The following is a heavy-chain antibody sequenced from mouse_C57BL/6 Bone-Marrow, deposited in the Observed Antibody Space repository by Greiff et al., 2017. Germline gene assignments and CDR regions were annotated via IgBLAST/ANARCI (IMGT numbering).Heavy chain of an antibody. CDR3: ARDRFYYYGSSFFDY. V-gene: IGHV5-4*01. J-gene: IGHJ2*01. CDR1: GFTFSSYA. Sequence: EVMLVESGGGLVKPGGSLKLSCAASGFTFSSYAMSWVRQTPEKRLEWVATISDGGSYTYYPDNVKGRFTISRDNAKNNLYLQMSHLKSEDTAMYYCARDRFYYYGSSFFDYWGQGTTLTVSS. CDR2: ISDGGSYT. D-gene: IGHD1-1*01.